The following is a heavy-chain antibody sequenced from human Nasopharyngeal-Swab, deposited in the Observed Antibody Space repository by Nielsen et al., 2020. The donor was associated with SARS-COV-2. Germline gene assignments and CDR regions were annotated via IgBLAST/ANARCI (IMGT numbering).Heavy chain of an antibody. J-gene: IGHJ3*02. V-gene: IGHV4-61*02. CDR3: ARDGKWFDAFYI. CDR1: GGSISSGSYY. Sequence: SETLSLTCTVSGGSISSGSYYWSWIRQPAGKGLEWIGRIYTSGSTNYTPTLKSRVTISVDTSKNQFSLKLSSVTAADTAVYYCARDGKWFDAFYIWGQGTMVTVSS. D-gene: IGHD3-22*01. CDR2: IYTSGST.